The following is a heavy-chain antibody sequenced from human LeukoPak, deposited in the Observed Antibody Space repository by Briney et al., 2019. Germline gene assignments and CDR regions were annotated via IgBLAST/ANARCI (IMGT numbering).Heavy chain of an antibody. Sequence: PGGSLRLSCAASGFTFSSYAMSWVRQAPGKGLEWVSAISGSGGSTYYAYSVKGRFTISRDNSKNTLYLQMNSLRAEDTAVYYCAGDERLAIFGVVIMPFYWGQGTLVTVSS. CDR2: ISGSGGST. V-gene: IGHV3-23*01. J-gene: IGHJ4*02. CDR1: GFTFSSYA. CDR3: AGDERLAIFGVVIMPFY. D-gene: IGHD3-3*01.